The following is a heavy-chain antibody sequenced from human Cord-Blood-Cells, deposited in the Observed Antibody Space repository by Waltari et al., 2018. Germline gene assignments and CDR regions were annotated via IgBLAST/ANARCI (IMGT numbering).Heavy chain of an antibody. D-gene: IGHD3-22*01. CDR3: ARDSPYDSSGYYSDY. V-gene: IGHV3-53*01. Sequence: NYMSWVRQAPGKGLEWVSVIYSGGSTYYADSVKGRFTISRDNSKNTLYLQMNSLRAEDTAVYYCARDSPYDSSGYYSDYWGQGTLVTVSS. J-gene: IGHJ4*02. CDR1: NY. CDR2: IYSGGST.